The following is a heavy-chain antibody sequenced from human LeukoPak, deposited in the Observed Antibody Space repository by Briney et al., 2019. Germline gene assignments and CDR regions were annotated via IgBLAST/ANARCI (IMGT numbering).Heavy chain of an antibody. Sequence: SETLSLTCTVSGGSISSGGYYWSWIRQPPGKGLEWIGYIYYSGSTYYNPSLKSRVTISVDTSKNQFSLKLSSVTAADTAVYYCASEAGGYDILTGYPPVWGQGTLVTVSS. CDR1: GGSISSGGYY. V-gene: IGHV4-31*03. D-gene: IGHD3-9*01. CDR2: IYYSGST. J-gene: IGHJ4*02. CDR3: ASEAGGYDILTGYPPV.